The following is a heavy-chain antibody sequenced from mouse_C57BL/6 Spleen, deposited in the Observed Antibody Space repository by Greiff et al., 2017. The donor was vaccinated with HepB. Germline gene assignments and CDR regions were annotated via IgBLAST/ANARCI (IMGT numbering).Heavy chain of an antibody. V-gene: IGHV5-4*01. CDR1: GFTFSSYA. CDR3: ARVDYDAYVDY. CDR2: ISDGGSYT. D-gene: IGHD2-4*01. J-gene: IGHJ2*01. Sequence: EVQGVESGGGLVKPGGSLKLSCAASGFTFSSYAMSWVRQTPEKRLEWVATISDGGSYTYYPENVKGRFTISRDNAKNNLYLQMRHLKSEDTAMYYCARVDYDAYVDYWGQGTTLTVSS.